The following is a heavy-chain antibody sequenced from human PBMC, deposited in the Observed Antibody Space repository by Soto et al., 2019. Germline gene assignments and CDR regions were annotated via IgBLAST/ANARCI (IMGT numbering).Heavy chain of an antibody. CDR3: ARALHDSYDFWSGYYPPYNWFDP. CDR2: MNPNSGNT. J-gene: IGHJ5*02. Sequence: GASVKVSCKASGYTFTSYDINWVRQATGQGLEWMGWMNPNSGNTGYAQKFQGRVTMTRNTPISTAYMELSSLRSEDTAVYYCARALHDSYDFWSGYYPPYNWFDPWGQGTLVTVSS. CDR1: GYTFTSYD. D-gene: IGHD3-3*01. V-gene: IGHV1-8*01.